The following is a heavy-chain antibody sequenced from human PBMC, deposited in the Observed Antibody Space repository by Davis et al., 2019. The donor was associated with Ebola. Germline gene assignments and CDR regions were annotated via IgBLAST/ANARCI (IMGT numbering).Heavy chain of an antibody. D-gene: IGHD1-26*01. CDR1: GGSFSGYY. Sequence: SETLSLTCAVYGGSFSGYYWSWIRQPPGKGLEWIGEINHSGSTNYNPSLKSRVTISVDTSKNQFSLKLSSVTAADTAVYYCASINSGSYTNAFDIWGQGTMVTVSS. CDR2: INHSGST. CDR3: ASINSGSYTNAFDI. V-gene: IGHV4-34*01. J-gene: IGHJ3*02.